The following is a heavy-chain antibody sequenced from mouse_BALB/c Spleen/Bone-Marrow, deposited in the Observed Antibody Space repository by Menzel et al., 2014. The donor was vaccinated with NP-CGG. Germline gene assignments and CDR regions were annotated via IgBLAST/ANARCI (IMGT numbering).Heavy chain of an antibody. CDR1: GFTFRDYY. CDR3: ARQGTLDY. J-gene: IGHJ4*01. CDR2: ISNGGGST. V-gene: IGHV5-12*02. Sequence: DVMLVESGGGLVQPGGSLKLSCATSGFTFRDYYMYWVRQTPEKRLEWVAYISNGGGSTYYPDTVKGRFTISRDNAKNTLYLQMSRLKSEGTAMYYCARQGTLDYWGQGTSVTVSS.